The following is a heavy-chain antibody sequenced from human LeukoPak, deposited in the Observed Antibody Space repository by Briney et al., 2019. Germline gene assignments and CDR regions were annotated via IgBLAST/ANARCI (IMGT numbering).Heavy chain of an antibody. D-gene: IGHD3-3*01. CDR3: AKDISSRDFWSGDDAFDI. CDR2: MNIDGSER. J-gene: IGHJ3*02. Sequence: GGSLRLSCAASGFSFSNYWMGWVRQAPGKRPEWVANMNIDGSERYYADSVKGRFTISRDNAKNSLYLQMNSLRAEDTGLYYCAKDISSRDFWSGDDAFDIWGQGTMVTVSS. V-gene: IGHV3-7*03. CDR1: GFSFSNYW.